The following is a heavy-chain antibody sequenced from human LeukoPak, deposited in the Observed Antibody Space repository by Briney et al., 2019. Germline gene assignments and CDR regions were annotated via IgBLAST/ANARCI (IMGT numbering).Heavy chain of an antibody. Sequence: GGSLRLSCTASKFTFSTYNLNWVRQAPGKGLEWISYISSGSNTIYYADSVKGRFTISRDNSKNTLYLQMNSLRAEDTAVYYCSRGPSGYHNTGGQGTLVTVSS. CDR3: SRGPSGYHNT. D-gene: IGHD5-12*01. CDR2: ISSGSNTI. J-gene: IGHJ4*02. V-gene: IGHV3-48*01. CDR1: KFTFSTYN.